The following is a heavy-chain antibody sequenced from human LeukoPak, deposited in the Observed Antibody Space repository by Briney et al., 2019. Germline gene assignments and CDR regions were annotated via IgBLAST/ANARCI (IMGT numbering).Heavy chain of an antibody. CDR3: ASGSTVPWVYYYMDV. D-gene: IGHD3-10*01. CDR2: IIPIFGTA. V-gene: IGHV1-69*05. CDR1: GGTFSSYA. J-gene: IGHJ6*03. Sequence: VASVKVSCKASGGTFSSYAIGWVRQAPGQGLEWMGGIIPIFGTANYAQKFQGRVTITTDESTSTAYMELSSLRSEDTAVYYCASGSTVPWVYYYMDVWGKGTTVTVSS.